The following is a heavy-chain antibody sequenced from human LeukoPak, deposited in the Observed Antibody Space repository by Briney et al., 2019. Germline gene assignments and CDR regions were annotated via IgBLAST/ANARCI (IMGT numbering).Heavy chain of an antibody. D-gene: IGHD2-2*01. V-gene: IGHV3-7*01. CDR3: TRVRVVVPSAFDYCDF. J-gene: IGHJ4*02. CDR1: GFTFNSYW. Sequence: PGGSLRLSCAASGFTFNSYWMWWVRQASGKGLEWVANINPYGSDTYYADSVKGRFTISGDNAENSLYLQMNSLRAEDTAVYYCTRVRVVVPSAFDYCDFWGQGTPVTVSS. CDR2: INPYGSDT.